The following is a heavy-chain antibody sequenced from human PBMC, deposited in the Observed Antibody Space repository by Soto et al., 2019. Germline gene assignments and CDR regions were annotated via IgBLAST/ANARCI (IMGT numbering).Heavy chain of an antibody. D-gene: IGHD3-10*01. CDR2: IETHIADT. V-gene: IGHV1-18*01. Sequence: QAQVLQSGPEVKKPGASVKLSCETFGYNFITYGVSWLRQAPGQGLECMGSIETHIADTRYPQKFQGTVTVTADTSSSTAYMEVMNLTSDDTAMYYCARDVGVGSYGPQIQGMDVWGQGTTVTISS. CDR1: GYNFITYG. J-gene: IGHJ6*02. CDR3: ARDVGVGSYGPQIQGMDV.